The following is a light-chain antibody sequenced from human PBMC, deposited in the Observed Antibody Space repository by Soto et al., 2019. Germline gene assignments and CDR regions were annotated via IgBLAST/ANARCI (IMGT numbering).Light chain of an antibody. CDR3: GTWDASLTAGV. Sequence: QPVLTQTPSISAAPGQTVTISCSGSSFNVGNNYVSWYQQLPGSAPKLPISENDKRPSDVPDRFSGSKSGTTATLGITGLQTGDEADYYCGTWDASLTAGVFGGGTKVTVL. CDR2: END. V-gene: IGLV1-51*02. CDR1: SFNVGNNY. J-gene: IGLJ3*02.